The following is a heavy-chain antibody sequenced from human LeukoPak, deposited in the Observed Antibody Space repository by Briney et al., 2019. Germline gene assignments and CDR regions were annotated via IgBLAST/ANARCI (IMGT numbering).Heavy chain of an antibody. CDR1: GFTVSDSY. CDR2: IYSGGST. Sequence: GGSLRLSCAVSGFTVSDSYMSWVRQAPGKGLQWISVIYSGGSTYYADSVKGRFTISRDNSRNTLYLQMNSLRAEDTAVYYCARRYSTSWCMDPWGQGTLVTVSS. CDR3: ARRYSTSWCMDP. D-gene: IGHD6-13*01. V-gene: IGHV3-53*01. J-gene: IGHJ5*02.